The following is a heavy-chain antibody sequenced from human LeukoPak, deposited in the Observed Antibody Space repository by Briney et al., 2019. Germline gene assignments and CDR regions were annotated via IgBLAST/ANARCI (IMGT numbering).Heavy chain of an antibody. V-gene: IGHV1-8*01. CDR3: ARAKYSSSSQPGGWFDP. Sequence: AAVKVSCKTSGYTFTNYDITGVRQATGQGGEGMGWMNPNSTNTGYAQKFQGRVTMTRDTSTSTVYMELSSLRSEDTAVYYCARAKYSSSSQPGGWFDPWGQGTLVTVSS. CDR2: MNPNSTNT. J-gene: IGHJ5*02. D-gene: IGHD6-6*01. CDR1: GYTFTNYD.